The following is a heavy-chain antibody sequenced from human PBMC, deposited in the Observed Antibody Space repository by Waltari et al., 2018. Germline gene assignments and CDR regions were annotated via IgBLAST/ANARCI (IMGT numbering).Heavy chain of an antibody. CDR3: ARDYDFWSGYYTGIDYFDY. CDR2: ISYDGNNK. J-gene: IGHJ4*02. CDR1: GFTFSNYA. Sequence: QVQLVESGGGVVQPGRSLRLSCAASGFTFSNYALHRVRRAPGKGLEWVAVISYDGNNKYYADSVKGRFTISRDNSKNTLYLQMNSLRAEDTAIYYCARDYDFWSGYYTGIDYFDYWGQGTLVTVSS. D-gene: IGHD3-3*01. V-gene: IGHV3-30*01.